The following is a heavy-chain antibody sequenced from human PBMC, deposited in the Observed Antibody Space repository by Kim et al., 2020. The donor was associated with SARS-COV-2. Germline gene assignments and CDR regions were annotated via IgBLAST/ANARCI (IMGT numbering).Heavy chain of an antibody. V-gene: IGHV1-69*13. CDR2: IIPIFGTA. CDR1: GGTFSSYA. Sequence: SVKVSCKASGGTFSSYAISWVRQAPGQGLEWMGGIIPIFGTANYAQKFQGRVTITADESTSTAYMELSSLRSEDTAVYYCARSRTSGYSSGWYWFDPWGQGTLVTVSS. CDR3: ARSRTSGYSSGWYWFDP. J-gene: IGHJ5*02. D-gene: IGHD6-19*01.